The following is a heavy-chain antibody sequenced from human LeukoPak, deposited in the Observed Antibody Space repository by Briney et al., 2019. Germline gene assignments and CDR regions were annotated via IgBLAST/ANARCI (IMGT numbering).Heavy chain of an antibody. CDR3: ARNYYDGRGYPKFDY. CDR2: ISTYNGNT. D-gene: IGHD3-22*01. CDR1: GDTFTSHG. V-gene: IGHV1-18*01. J-gene: IGHJ4*02. Sequence: GASVKVSCKASGDTFTSHGFSWVRQAPGQGLEWMGWISTYNGNTNYAQKLQGRVTLTTDTSTYTAYMELRSLRSDDTAVYYCARNYYDGRGYPKFDYWGQGTLVTVSS.